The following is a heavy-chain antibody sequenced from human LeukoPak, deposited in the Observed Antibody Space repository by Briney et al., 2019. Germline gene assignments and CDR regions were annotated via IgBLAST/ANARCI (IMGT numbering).Heavy chain of an antibody. D-gene: IGHD2-15*01. J-gene: IGHJ4*02. CDR2: IYPGYSDT. V-gene: IGHV5-51*01. CDR1: GYRFSNYW. Sequence: GESLKISCEGSGYRFSNYWIGWVRQMPGKGLEWMGIIYPGYSDTKYSPSFQGQVTISADKSINTAYLQCSSLKASDTAMYYCARGVGLGNFDYWGQGTLVTVSS. CDR3: ARGVGLGNFDY.